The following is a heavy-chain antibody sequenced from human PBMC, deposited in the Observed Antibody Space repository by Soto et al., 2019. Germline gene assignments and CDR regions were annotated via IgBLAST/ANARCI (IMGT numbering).Heavy chain of an antibody. CDR1: GYSLAGYW. CDR3: ARQIYDSDTGPNFQYYFDS. CDR2: IDPSDSQT. J-gene: IGHJ4*02. Sequence: EESLKISCNGSGYSLAGYWITWVRQKPGKGLEWMGRIDPSDSQTYYSPSFRGHVTISVTKSITTVFLQWSSLRASDTAMYYCARQIYDSDTGPNFQYYFDSWGQGTPVTVSS. V-gene: IGHV5-10-1*01. D-gene: IGHD3-22*01.